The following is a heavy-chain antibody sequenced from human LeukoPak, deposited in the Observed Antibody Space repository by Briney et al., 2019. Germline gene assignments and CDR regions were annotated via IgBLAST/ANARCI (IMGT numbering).Heavy chain of an antibody. CDR3: ASGSGSYRAFDY. V-gene: IGHV3-7*01. CDR1: GFTFKTYW. J-gene: IGHJ4*02. D-gene: IGHD3-10*01. Sequence: GGSLRLSCAASGFTFKTYWMHWVRQAPGKGLECVANIKEDGSEKYYVGSVKGRFTISRDNADNSLYLQMGSLRAEDTAVYYCASGSGSYRAFDYWGQGTLVTVSS. CDR2: IKEDGSEK.